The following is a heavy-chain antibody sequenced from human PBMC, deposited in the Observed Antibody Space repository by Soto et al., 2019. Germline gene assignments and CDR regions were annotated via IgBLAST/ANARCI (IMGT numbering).Heavy chain of an antibody. V-gene: IGHV3-30-3*01. CDR1: GFTFSSYA. Sequence: GGSLRLSCAASGFTFSSYAMHWVRQAPGKGLEWVAVISYDGSNKYYADSVKGRFTISRDNSKNTLYLQMNSLRAEDTAVYYCARDYGYPGSHFYYWGQGTLVTV. D-gene: IGHD6-25*01. CDR2: ISYDGSNK. CDR3: ARDYGYPGSHFYY. J-gene: IGHJ4*02.